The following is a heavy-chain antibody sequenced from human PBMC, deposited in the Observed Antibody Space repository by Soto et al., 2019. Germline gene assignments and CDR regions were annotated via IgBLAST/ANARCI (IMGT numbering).Heavy chain of an antibody. CDR2: IWFDGSNK. Sequence: QVQLVESGGGVVQPGRSLRLSCAASGFTFSGYTIHWVRQAPGKGLEWLALIWFDGSNKYYADSVKGRFTISRDNAKNTLYLQMNNLRAEDTAVYYCARDLGYNYGHPFDYWGQGTLGTGSS. J-gene: IGHJ4*02. CDR1: GFTFSGYT. D-gene: IGHD5-18*01. CDR3: ARDLGYNYGHPFDY. V-gene: IGHV3-33*01.